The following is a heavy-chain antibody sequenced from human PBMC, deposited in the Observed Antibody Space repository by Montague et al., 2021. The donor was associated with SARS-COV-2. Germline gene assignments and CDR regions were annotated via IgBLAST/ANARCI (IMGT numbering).Heavy chain of an antibody. CDR2: MVYSGRS. Sequence: SETLSLTCTVSGDSINSDTAFWGWVRQSPGKGLEWIGSMVYSGRSFYNGALRSRLTISVDTSKNQFSLELRAVTAADTGLYYCARHDHTDFGSPNWLDPWGQGTLVTVSS. V-gene: IGHV4-39*01. J-gene: IGHJ5*02. D-gene: IGHD5-18*01. CDR1: GDSINSDTAF. CDR3: ARHDHTDFGSPNWLDP.